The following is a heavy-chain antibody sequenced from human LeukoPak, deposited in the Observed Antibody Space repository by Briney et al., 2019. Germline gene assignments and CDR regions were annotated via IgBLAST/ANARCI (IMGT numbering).Heavy chain of an antibody. CDR1: GFTFSAYE. CDR2: ISSSGSTI. Sequence: GGSLRLSCAASGFTFSAYEMDWVRQAPGKGLVWISYISSSGSTIYHADSAKGRFTISRDDAKNSLYLQMNSLRAEDTAVYYCAKEVTPNYSGFDAFDIWGQGTMVTVSS. D-gene: IGHD2-15*01. V-gene: IGHV3-48*03. CDR3: AKEVTPNYSGFDAFDI. J-gene: IGHJ3*02.